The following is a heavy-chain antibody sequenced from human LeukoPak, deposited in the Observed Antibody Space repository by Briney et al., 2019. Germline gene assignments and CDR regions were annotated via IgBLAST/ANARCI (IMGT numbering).Heavy chain of an antibody. Sequence: KPSETLSLTCAVYGGSFSGYYWSWIRQPPGKGLEWIGEINHSGSTNYNPSLKSRVTISVDTSKNQFSLKLSSVTAADTAMYYCARAGRQHGYFDYWGQGTLVTVSS. CDR2: INHSGST. J-gene: IGHJ4*02. V-gene: IGHV4-34*01. D-gene: IGHD6-13*01. CDR3: ARAGRQHGYFDY. CDR1: GGSFSGYY.